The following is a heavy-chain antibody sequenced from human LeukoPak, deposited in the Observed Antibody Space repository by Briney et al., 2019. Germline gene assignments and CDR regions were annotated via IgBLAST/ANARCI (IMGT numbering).Heavy chain of an antibody. V-gene: IGHV3-72*01. CDR3: ARGGQGVPFDF. CDR1: GFTFSRSA. J-gene: IGHJ4*02. D-gene: IGHD1-1*01. CDR2: SRNKANSYTT. Sequence: PGGSLRLSCAASGFTFSRSAMHWVRQAPGKGLEWVGRSRNKANSYTTAYAASVKDRFTISRHDSKNLLYLQMNSLKTEDTAVYYCARGGQGVPFDFWGQGTLVTVSS.